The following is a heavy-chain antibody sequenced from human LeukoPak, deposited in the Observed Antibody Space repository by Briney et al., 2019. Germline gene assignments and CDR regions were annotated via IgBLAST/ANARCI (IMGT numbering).Heavy chain of an antibody. J-gene: IGHJ3*01. CDR1: GYTFSNYG. V-gene: IGHV1-18*04. D-gene: IGHD2-15*01. CDR2: VSNYDRRT. CDR3: VRDYYGGGGHTDNFFDP. Sequence: GASVKVSCKASGYTFSNYGISWVRQAPGQGLEWMGWVSNYDRRTNYAQKVKGRVTMTTDTSTSTAYMELKSLRFDDTALYYCVRDYYGGGGHTDNFFDPWGQGTMVTVSS.